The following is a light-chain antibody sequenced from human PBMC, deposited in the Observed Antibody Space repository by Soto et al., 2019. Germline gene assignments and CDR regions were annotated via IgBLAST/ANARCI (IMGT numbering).Light chain of an antibody. CDR1: SPNIGSNT. CDR2: SNN. Sequence: QSALTQPPSASGTPGQRVTISCSGSSPNIGSNTVNWYQQLPGTAPKLLIYSNNQRPSGVPDRFSGSKSGTSASLAISGLQSEDEADYYCAAWGDSLNGVFGGGTKLTVL. J-gene: IGLJ2*01. V-gene: IGLV1-44*01. CDR3: AAWGDSLNGV.